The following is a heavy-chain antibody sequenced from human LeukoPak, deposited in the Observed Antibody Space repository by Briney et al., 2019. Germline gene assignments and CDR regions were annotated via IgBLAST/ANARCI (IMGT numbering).Heavy chain of an antibody. D-gene: IGHD5-12*01. CDR3: ARGRNIVATTTSPYDY. CDR1: GVSFSGYY. Sequence: KPSETLSLTCAVYGVSFSGYYWSWIRQPPGKGLEWLGEINHSGSTNYNPSLKSRVTISVDTSKNQFSLKLSSVTAADTAVYYCARGRNIVATTTSPYDYWGQGTLVTVSS. J-gene: IGHJ4*02. CDR2: INHSGST. V-gene: IGHV4-34*01.